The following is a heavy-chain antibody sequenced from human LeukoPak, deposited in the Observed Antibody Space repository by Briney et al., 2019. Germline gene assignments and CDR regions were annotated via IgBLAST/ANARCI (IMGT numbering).Heavy chain of an antibody. J-gene: IGHJ6*02. D-gene: IGHD3-3*01. Sequence: GGSLRLSCAASGFTFSSYEMNWVRQAPGKGLEWVSYISSSGSTIYYADSVKGRFTISRDNAKNSLYLQMNSLRAEDTAVYCCARGWAGDFWSGYSYYYYYYGMDVWGQGTTVTVSS. CDR3: ARGWAGDFWSGYSYYYYYYGMDV. CDR1: GFTFSSYE. CDR2: ISSSGSTI. V-gene: IGHV3-48*03.